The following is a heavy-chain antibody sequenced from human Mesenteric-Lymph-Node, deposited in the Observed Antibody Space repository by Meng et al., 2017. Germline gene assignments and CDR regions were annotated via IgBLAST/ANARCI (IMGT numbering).Heavy chain of an antibody. D-gene: IGHD6-19*01. CDR3: AKDSRWGGSGWHYFDY. CDR2: ISWNSGSI. Sequence: SLKISCAASGFTFDDYAMHWVRQAPGKGLEWVSGISWNSGSIGYADSVKGRFTISRDNAKNSLYLQMNSLRAEDTALYYCAKDSRWGGSGWHYFDYWGQGTLVTAPQ. CDR1: GFTFDDYA. V-gene: IGHV3-9*01. J-gene: IGHJ4*02.